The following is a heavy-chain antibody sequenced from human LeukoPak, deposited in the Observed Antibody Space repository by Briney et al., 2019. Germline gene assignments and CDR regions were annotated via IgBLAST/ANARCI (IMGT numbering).Heavy chain of an antibody. D-gene: IGHD5-24*01. Sequence: PSETLSLTCTVSGGSINSHSYYWGWIRQPPGKGLEWIGSVYYDGTSYSNPSLQSRAAVFVDTSRDQFSLDLSFVTAADTALYYCARHVSTNTGYFDSCGQGTLVSVSS. J-gene: IGHJ4*02. V-gene: IGHV4-39*01. CDR3: ARHVSTNTGYFDS. CDR2: VYYDGTS. CDR1: GGSINSHSYY.